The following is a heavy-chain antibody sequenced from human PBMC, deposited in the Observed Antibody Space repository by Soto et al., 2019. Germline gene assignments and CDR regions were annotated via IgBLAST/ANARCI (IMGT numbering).Heavy chain of an antibody. V-gene: IGHV4-31*03. J-gene: IGHJ5*02. D-gene: IGHD6-13*01. CDR3: AIGSRYSSSWDYYNWFYP. Sequence: QVQLQESGPGLVKPSQTLSLTCTVSGGSISSGGYYWSWIRQHPGKGLEWIGYIYYSGSTYYNPSLKGRGTQTIDTSKKQFYLKLSAVTAADTAGYYCAIGSRYSSSWDYYNWFYPLGQGTLVTVSS. CDR2: IYYSGST. CDR1: GGSISSGGYY.